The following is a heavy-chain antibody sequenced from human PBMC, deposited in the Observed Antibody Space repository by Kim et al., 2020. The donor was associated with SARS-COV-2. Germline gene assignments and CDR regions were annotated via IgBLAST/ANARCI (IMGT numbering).Heavy chain of an antibody. D-gene: IGHD5-12*01. J-gene: IGHJ4*02. V-gene: IGHV5-51*01. Sequence: GESLKISCKGSGYSFTSYWIGWVRQMPGNGLEWMGIIYPGDFDIRYSPSFQSQVTISADKSISTPYLQWSSLKASDTAMYYCASPSGYDFGAFDYWGQGTLGTVS. CDR3: ASPSGYDFGAFDY. CDR1: GYSFTSYW. CDR2: IYPGDFDI.